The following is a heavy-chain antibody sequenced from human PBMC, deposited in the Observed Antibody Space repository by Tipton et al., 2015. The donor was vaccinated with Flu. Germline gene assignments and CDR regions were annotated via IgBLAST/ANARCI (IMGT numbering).Heavy chain of an antibody. Sequence: TLSLTCTVSGGAISGYYWSWIRQPPGKGPEWIGYIYYRGSTNYNPSLKSRVTISVDTSKNQFSLKLSSVTAADTAVYYCARGSGSGTHVMFDYWGQGTLVTVSS. V-gene: IGHV4-59*01. J-gene: IGHJ4*02. CDR1: GGAISGYY. CDR3: ARGSGSGTHVMFDY. CDR2: IYYRGST. D-gene: IGHD3-10*01.